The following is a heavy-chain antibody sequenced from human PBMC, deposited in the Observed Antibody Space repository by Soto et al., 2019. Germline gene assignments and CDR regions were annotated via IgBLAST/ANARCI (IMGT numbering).Heavy chain of an antibody. J-gene: IGHJ5*02. V-gene: IGHV3-53*01. CDR1: GFTVSSNY. CDR3: AREREWNTWGFTP. CDR2: IYSGGST. Sequence: EVQLVESGGGLIQPGGSLRLSCAASGFTVSSNYMSWVRQAPGKGLEWVSIIYSGGSTYYADSVKGRFTISRDNSKNTLYLQMNSLSAEDRAVYYWAREREWNTWGFTPWGRETLAPVPP. D-gene: IGHD1-1*01.